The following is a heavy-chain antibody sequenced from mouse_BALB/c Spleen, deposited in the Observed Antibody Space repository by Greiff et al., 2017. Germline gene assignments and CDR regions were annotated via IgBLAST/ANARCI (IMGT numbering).Heavy chain of an antibody. CDR1: GYTFTDYN. V-gene: IGHV1-18*01. CDR2: INPNNGGT. CDR3: ARRPYYRYDGTWFAY. D-gene: IGHD2-14*01. J-gene: IGHJ3*01. Sequence: EVQLQQSGPELVKPGASVKIPCKASGYTFTDYNMDWVKQSHGKSLEWIGDINPNNGGTIYNQKFKGKATLTVDKSSSTAYMELRSLTSEDTAVYYCARRPYYRYDGTWFAYWGQGTLVTVSA.